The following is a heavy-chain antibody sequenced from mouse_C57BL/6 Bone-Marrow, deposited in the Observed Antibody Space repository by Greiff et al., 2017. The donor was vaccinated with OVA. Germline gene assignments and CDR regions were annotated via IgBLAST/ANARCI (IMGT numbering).Heavy chain of an antibody. Sequence: EVQRVESGGDLVKPGGSLKLSCAASGFTFSSYGMSWVRQTPDKRLEWVATISSGGSYTYYPDSVKGRFTISRDNAKNTLYLQMSSLKSEDTAMYYCARHVGFAYWGQGTLVTVSA. CDR2: ISSGGSYT. CDR3: ARHVGFAY. V-gene: IGHV5-6*01. CDR1: GFTFSSYG. J-gene: IGHJ3*01.